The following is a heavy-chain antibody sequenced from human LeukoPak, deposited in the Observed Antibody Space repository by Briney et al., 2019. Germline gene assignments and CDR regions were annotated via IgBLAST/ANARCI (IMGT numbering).Heavy chain of an antibody. CDR1: GGSISSGGYY. V-gene: IGHV4-30-2*01. J-gene: IGHJ3*02. CDR3: ARATMIVVVEAAFDI. Sequence: PSQTLSLTCTVSGGSISSGGYYWSWIRQPPGKGLEWIGYIYHSGSTYYNPSLKSRVTISVDRSKNQFSLKLSSVTAADTAVYYCARATMIVVVEAAFDIWGQGTMVTVSS. D-gene: IGHD3-22*01. CDR2: IYHSGST.